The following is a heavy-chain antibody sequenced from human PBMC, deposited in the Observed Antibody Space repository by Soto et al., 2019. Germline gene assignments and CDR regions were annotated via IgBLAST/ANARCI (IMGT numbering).Heavy chain of an antibody. J-gene: IGHJ4*02. CDR2: IYWDDDK. D-gene: IGHD6-13*01. CDR1: GFSLSTSGVG. CDR3: AHTLGIAAAGTTYFDY. Sequence: QITLKESGTPLVKPTQTLTLTCTFSGFSLSTSGVGVGWIRQPPGKALEWLALIYWDDDKRYSPSLKSRLTITKDTTKNQVVLTMTNMDPVDTATYYCAHTLGIAAAGTTYFDYWGQGTLVTVSS. V-gene: IGHV2-5*02.